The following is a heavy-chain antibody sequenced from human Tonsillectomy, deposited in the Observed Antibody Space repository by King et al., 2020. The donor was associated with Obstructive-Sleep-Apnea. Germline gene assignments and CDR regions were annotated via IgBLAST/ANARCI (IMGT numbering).Heavy chain of an antibody. J-gene: IGHJ4*02. CDR1: GYTFTGYY. D-gene: IGHD2-8*01. CDR3: ATAMGTGVFDY. Sequence: VQLVESGAEVKKPGASVKVSCKASGYTFTGYYMHWVRQAPGQGLEWMGWINPNSGGTNYAQRFQGRVTMTRDTSITTAYMDLSRLRSDDTAIYYCATAMGTGVFDYGGQGTLVTVSS. CDR2: INPNSGGT. V-gene: IGHV1-2*02.